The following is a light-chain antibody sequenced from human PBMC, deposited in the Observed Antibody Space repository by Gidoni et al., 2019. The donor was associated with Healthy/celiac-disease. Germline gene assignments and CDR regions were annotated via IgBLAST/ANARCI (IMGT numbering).Light chain of an antibody. V-gene: IGKV4-1*01. CDR1: QSVLYSSESKNY. CDR3: QQYDSTPRT. CDR2: WAS. Sequence: DIVMTQSPDSLAVSLGERATINCKSSQSVLYSSESKNYLAWYQQKPGQPPKLLIYWASTRESGVPDRFSGSGSGTDFTLTISSLQAEDVGVYYCQQYDSTPRTFGQGTRVEIK. J-gene: IGKJ1*01.